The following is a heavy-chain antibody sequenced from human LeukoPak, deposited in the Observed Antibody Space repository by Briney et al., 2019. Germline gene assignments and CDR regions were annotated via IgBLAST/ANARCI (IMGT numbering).Heavy chain of an antibody. CDR3: TTPYYDFWTGGDY. CDR2: IKSKTDGGTT. Sequence: VGSLRLSCAASGFTFSNAWMSWVRQAPGKGLEWVGRIKSKTDGGTTDYAAPVKGRFTISRDDSKNTLYLQMNSLKTEDTAVYYCTTPYYDFWTGGDYWGQGTLVTVSS. J-gene: IGHJ4*02. D-gene: IGHD3-3*01. CDR1: GFTFSNAW. V-gene: IGHV3-15*01.